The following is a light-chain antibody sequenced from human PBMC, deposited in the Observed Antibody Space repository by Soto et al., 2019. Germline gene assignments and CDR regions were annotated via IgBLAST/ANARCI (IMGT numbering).Light chain of an antibody. Sequence: EIVLTKSPVTLSLSPGERATLSCRSSRSFASSYLGWYQQKPGQAPRLLIYAASTKATGIPDRFSGSESATDFTLTISRLEHEDSAVYYCQHYGSSHPDAFCHGNKREIK. J-gene: IGKJ2*01. CDR1: RSFASSY. CDR2: AAS. CDR3: QHYGSSHPDA. V-gene: IGKV3-20*01.